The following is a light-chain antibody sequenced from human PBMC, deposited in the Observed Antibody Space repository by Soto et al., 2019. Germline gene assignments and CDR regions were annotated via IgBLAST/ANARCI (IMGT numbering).Light chain of an antibody. CDR3: QQDGNSSTWT. Sequence: EVVLTQSPATVSSSPGERATLSCRASQGVTNNYLALSQQQAGQAPRLLISAASSRATGSPARFSGSGSGTDVTLSNSRREPEDVAVDYCQQDGNSSTWTFGQGTKVEIK. CDR1: QGVTNNY. J-gene: IGKJ1*01. CDR2: AAS. V-gene: IGKV3-20*01.